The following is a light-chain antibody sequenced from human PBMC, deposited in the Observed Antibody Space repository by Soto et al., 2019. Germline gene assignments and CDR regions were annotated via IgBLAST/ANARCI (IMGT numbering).Light chain of an antibody. J-gene: IGLJ1*01. CDR3: NSYTTNSNRV. CDR1: KLGDKY. Sequence: SYELTQPPSVSVSPGQTASITCSGDKLGDKYACWYQQKPGQSPVLVIYQDSKRPSGIPERFSGSNSGNTASLTISGLQAEDEADYYCNSYTTNSNRVFGTGTKLTVL. V-gene: IGLV3-1*01. CDR2: QDS.